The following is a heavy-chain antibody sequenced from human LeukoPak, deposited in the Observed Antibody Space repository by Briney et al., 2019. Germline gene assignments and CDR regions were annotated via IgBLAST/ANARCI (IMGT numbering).Heavy chain of an antibody. CDR2: ISGDGRST. V-gene: IGHV3-23*01. CDR3: ARRYGGWGAFDI. J-gene: IGHJ3*02. D-gene: IGHD4-23*01. CDR1: EFTYSGYA. Sequence: GGSLRLSCAASEFTYSGYAMSWVRQAPGKGLEWVSTISGDGRSTFYADSVKGRFTISRDDSKTTLFLQMNSLRAEDTAIYYCARRYGGWGAFDIWGQGTVVTVSS.